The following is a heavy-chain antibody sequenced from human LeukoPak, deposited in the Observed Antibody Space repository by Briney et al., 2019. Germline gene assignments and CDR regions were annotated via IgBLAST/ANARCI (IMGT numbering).Heavy chain of an antibody. J-gene: IGHJ4*02. CDR3: ARETGELPYYSDY. Sequence: SETLSLTCTVSGDSINSDSYYWSWIRQPAGKGLEWIGRIFNSGSTNSIPSLKSRVTISLDTSKNQFSLKLSSVTAADTAVYYCARETGELPYYSDYWGQGTLVTVSS. D-gene: IGHD3-10*01. CDR2: IFNSGST. V-gene: IGHV4-61*02. CDR1: GDSINSDSYY.